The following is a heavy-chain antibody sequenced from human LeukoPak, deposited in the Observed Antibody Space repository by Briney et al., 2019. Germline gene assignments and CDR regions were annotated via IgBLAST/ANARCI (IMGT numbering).Heavy chain of an antibody. CDR1: GFTFSSYS. CDR3: ARDPYSSNYDAFDI. V-gene: IGHV3-21*01. Sequence: PGGSLRLSCAASGFTFSSYSMNWVRQAPGKGLEWVSSISSSSSYIYYADSVKGRFTISRDNAKNSPYLQMNSLRAEDTAVYYCARDPYSSNYDAFDIWGQGTMVTVSS. D-gene: IGHD6-13*01. J-gene: IGHJ3*02. CDR2: ISSSSSYI.